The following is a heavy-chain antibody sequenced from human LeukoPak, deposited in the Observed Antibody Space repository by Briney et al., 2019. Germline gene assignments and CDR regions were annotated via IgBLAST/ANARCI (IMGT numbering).Heavy chain of an antibody. D-gene: IGHD6-19*01. Sequence: GGSLRLSCAASGFTFSSYGMHWVRQAPGEGLEWVAVIWYDGSNKYYADSVKGRFTISRDNSKNTLYLQMNSLRAEDTAVYYCARGSRIRIAVAGTGGWFDPWGQGTLVTVSS. J-gene: IGHJ5*02. CDR1: GFTFSSYG. V-gene: IGHV3-33*01. CDR3: ARGSRIRIAVAGTGGWFDP. CDR2: IWYDGSNK.